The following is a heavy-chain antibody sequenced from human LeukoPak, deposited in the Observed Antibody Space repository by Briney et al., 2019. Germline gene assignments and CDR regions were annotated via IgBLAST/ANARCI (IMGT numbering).Heavy chain of an antibody. J-gene: IGHJ4*02. Sequence: PGRSLRLSCAASGFTFSSYAMHWVRQAPGKGLEWVAVISYDGSNKYYADSVKGRFTISRDNAKNSLYLQMNSLRAEDTAVYYCAREGSSWANFDYWGQGTLVTVSS. D-gene: IGHD6-13*01. CDR1: GFTFSSYA. V-gene: IGHV3-30-3*01. CDR3: AREGSSWANFDY. CDR2: ISYDGSNK.